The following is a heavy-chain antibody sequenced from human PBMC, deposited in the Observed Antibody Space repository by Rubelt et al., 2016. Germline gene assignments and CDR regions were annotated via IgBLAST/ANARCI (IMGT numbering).Heavy chain of an antibody. CDR2: ISSSGSTI. J-gene: IGHJ6*03. D-gene: IGHD4-17*01. CDR3: ARAGYGDLKYYYYYMDV. CDR1: GFTFSSYG. Sequence: VQLVESGGGVVQPGRSLRLSCAASGFTFSSYGMHWVRQAPGKGLEWVSYISSSGSTIYYADSVKGRFTISRDNAKNSLYLQMNSLRAEDTAVYYCARAGYGDLKYYYYYMDVWGKGTTVTVSS. V-gene: IGHV3-48*04.